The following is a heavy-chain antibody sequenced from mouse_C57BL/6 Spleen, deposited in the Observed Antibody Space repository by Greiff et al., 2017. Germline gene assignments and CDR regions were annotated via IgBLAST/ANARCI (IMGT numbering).Heavy chain of an antibody. J-gene: IGHJ2*01. D-gene: IGHD1-1*01. Sequence: QVQLQQSGAELVRPGASVTLSCKASGYTFTDYEMHWVKQTPVHGLEWIGAIDPETGGTAYNQKFKGKAILTADKSSSTAYMELRSLTSEDSAVYYCTRSPHYYGSSPFDYWGQGTTLTVAS. CDR1: GYTFTDYE. V-gene: IGHV1-15*01. CDR3: TRSPHYYGSSPFDY. CDR2: IDPETGGT.